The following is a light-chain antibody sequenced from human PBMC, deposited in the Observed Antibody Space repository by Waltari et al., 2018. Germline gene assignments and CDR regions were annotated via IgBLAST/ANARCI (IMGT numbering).Light chain of an antibody. V-gene: IGKV1-9*01. Sequence: DIQVTQSPSFLSASVGDRVTITCRASQGISSYLAWHQQKPGKAPKLLIYAASTLQSGGPSRFSGSGSGTEFTLTISCLQSEDFATYFCQHYYNYPWTFGQGTRLEIK. CDR2: AAS. CDR1: QGISSY. CDR3: QHYYNYPWT. J-gene: IGKJ5*01.